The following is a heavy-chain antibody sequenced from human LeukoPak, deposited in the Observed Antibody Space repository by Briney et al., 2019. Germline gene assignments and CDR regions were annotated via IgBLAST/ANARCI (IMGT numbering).Heavy chain of an antibody. J-gene: IGHJ6*03. D-gene: IGHD3-3*01. CDR3: ARVRLPDDFWSGYGSALMDV. V-gene: IGHV4-39*01. Sequence: PSETLSLTCTVSGGSISSSSYYWGWIRQPPGKGLEWIGSIYYSGSTYYNPSLKSRVTISVDTSKNQFSLKLSSVTAADTAVYYCARVRLPDDFWSGYGSALMDVWGKGTTVTVSS. CDR1: GGSISSSSYY. CDR2: IYYSGST.